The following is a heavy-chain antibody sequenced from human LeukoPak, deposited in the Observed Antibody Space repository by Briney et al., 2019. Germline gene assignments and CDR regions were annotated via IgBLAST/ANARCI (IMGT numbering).Heavy chain of an antibody. J-gene: IGHJ4*02. CDR1: GYTFTGYY. CDR3: ARALVRGAVAVSGY. D-gene: IGHD6-19*01. Sequence: GASVKVSCKASGYTFTGYYMHWVRQAPGQGLEWMGWIDPNSGGTNYAQKFQGRVTMTRDTSISTAYMELSRLRSDDTAVYYCARALVRGAVAVSGYWGQGTLVTVSS. CDR2: IDPNSGGT. V-gene: IGHV1-2*02.